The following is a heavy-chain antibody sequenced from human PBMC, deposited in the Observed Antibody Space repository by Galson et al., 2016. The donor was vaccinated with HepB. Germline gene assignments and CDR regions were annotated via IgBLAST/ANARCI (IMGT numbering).Heavy chain of an antibody. D-gene: IGHD3-10*01. Sequence: TLSLTCTVSGGSISSGGYSWTWIRQPPGKGLEWIGSKYHSGSTYYNPSLKSRLSISVDRSTNQFYLRLGSVTAADTALYYCARAMGDYWGQGILVTVSS. V-gene: IGHV4-30-2*01. CDR1: GGSISSGGYS. CDR3: ARAMGDY. CDR2: KYHSGST. J-gene: IGHJ4*02.